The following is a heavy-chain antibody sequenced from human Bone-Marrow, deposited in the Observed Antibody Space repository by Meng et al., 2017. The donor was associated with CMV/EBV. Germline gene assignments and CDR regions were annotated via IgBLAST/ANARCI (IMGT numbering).Heavy chain of an antibody. CDR2: MNPNSGNT. J-gene: IGHJ6*02. Sequence: ASVKVSCKAAGYTSTSYDINWVRQATGQGLEWMGWMNPNSGNTGYAQKFRGRVTMTRNTSISTAYMELSSLRSEDTAVYYCARGQGAAGTVYYGMDVWGQGTTVTVSS. V-gene: IGHV1-8*01. CDR3: ARGQGAAGTVYYGMDV. CDR1: GYTSTSYD. D-gene: IGHD6-13*01.